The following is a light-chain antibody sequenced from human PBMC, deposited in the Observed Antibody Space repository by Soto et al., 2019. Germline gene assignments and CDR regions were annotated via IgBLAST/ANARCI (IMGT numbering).Light chain of an antibody. CDR1: SSNIGAGYD. J-gene: IGLJ2*01. CDR2: DNN. Sequence: QSVLTQPPSMSEAPGQRVTISCTGSSSNIGAGYDVHWYQQHPGTAPKLLIFDNNNRPSGVPDRFSGSKSDTSAYLAITGLQAEDEADYYCQSFDTSLSGFVVFGGGTKLTVL. CDR3: QSFDTSLSGFVV. V-gene: IGLV1-40*01.